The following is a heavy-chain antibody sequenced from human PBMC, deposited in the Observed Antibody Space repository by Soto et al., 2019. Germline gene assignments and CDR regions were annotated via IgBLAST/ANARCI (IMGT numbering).Heavy chain of an antibody. CDR3: AGYSGYDVYSY. Sequence: ASVKVSCKASGDTFASYGISWVRQAPGQGLEWMGWISVNSGNTNYAQNFQGRVTMTTDTSTTTVFMELRSLRSDDTAVYYCAGYSGYDVYSYWGQGTLVTVSS. CDR1: GDTFASYG. J-gene: IGHJ4*02. CDR2: ISVNSGNT. V-gene: IGHV1-18*01. D-gene: IGHD5-12*01.